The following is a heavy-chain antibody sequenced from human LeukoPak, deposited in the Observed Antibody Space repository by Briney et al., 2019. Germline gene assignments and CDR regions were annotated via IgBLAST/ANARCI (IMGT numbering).Heavy chain of an antibody. CDR2: IYYSGST. CDR3: ARRLYDSSGYYGIDY. Sequence: SETLSLTCTVSGDSISSSSYYWGEIRQPPGKGLEWIGSIYYSGSTYYNPSLKSRVTISVDTSKNQFSLKLSSVTAADTAVYYCARRLYDSSGYYGIDYWGQGTLVTVSS. D-gene: IGHD3-22*01. J-gene: IGHJ4*02. V-gene: IGHV4-39*01. CDR1: GDSISSSSYY.